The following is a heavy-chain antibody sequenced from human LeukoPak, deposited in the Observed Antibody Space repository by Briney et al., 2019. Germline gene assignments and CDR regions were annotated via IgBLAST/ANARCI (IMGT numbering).Heavy chain of an antibody. CDR1: GGSISSGSYY. CDR3: ADGYLMDY. J-gene: IGHJ4*02. D-gene: IGHD3-22*01. Sequence: SQTLSLTCTVSGGSISSGSYYWSWIRQPAGKGLEWIGRIYTSGSTNYNPSLKSRVTISVDTSKNQFSLKLSSVTAADTAAYYCADGYLMDYWGQGTLVTVSS. V-gene: IGHV4-61*02. CDR2: IYTSGST.